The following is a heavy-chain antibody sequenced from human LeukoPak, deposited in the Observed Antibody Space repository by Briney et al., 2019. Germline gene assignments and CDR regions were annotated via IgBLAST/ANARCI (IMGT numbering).Heavy chain of an antibody. CDR2: IRSEVRGGTT. CDR3: SRGLTGSQYYFDF. D-gene: IGHD1-20*01. Sequence: GGSLRLSCITSGFSFGDSTLNWVRQPPGKGLEWVGLIRSEVRGGTTDYAASVKGRFTISRDDSKSIAYLQMNSPITEDTAVYFCSRGLTGSQYYFDFWGQGTLVTVSS. V-gene: IGHV3-49*04. CDR1: GFSFGDST. J-gene: IGHJ4*02.